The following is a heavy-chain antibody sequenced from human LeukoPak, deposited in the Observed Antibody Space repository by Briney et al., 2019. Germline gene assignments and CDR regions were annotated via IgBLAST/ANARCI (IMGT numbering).Heavy chain of an antibody. CDR2: ISSSSSYI. Sequence: GGSLRLSCAASGFTFSSYSMNWVRQAPGKGLEWVSSISSSSSYIYYADSVKGRFTISRDNAKNSLYLQMNSLRAEDTAVYYCARDPYSGYDSGSDAFDIWGQGTMVTVSS. D-gene: IGHD5-12*01. CDR1: GFTFSSYS. J-gene: IGHJ3*02. CDR3: ARDPYSGYDSGSDAFDI. V-gene: IGHV3-21*01.